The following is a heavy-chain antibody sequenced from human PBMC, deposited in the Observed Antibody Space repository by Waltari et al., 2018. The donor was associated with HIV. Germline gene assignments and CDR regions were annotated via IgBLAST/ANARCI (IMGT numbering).Heavy chain of an antibody. CDR1: GYTFTSSA. D-gene: IGHD2-21*02. V-gene: IGHV1-18*01. CDR2: IRPHNGDT. CDR3: GRSKVTYLDY. Sequence: QVNLVQSGVEVKKPGASVKISCTTSGYTFTSSAISWMRQAPGQGLECMGWIRPHNGDTNYVQKFQGRVSMTADTTTRTAYMELRSLRADDTAVYYCGRSKVTYLDYWGQGTLVTVSS. J-gene: IGHJ4*02.